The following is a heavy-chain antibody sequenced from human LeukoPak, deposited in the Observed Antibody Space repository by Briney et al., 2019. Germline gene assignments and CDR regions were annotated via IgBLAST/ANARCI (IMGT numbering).Heavy chain of an antibody. CDR1: GFTFSNYA. CDR2: LSGSGANS. CDR3: ARALSQQLIRYSQD. J-gene: IGHJ1*01. Sequence: GGSLRLSCAASGFTFSNYAMSWVRQAPGKGLEWVSGLSGSGANSYYADSVKGRFTISRDNSKNTLYLQMNSLRADDTAVYYCARALSQQLIRYSQDWGQGTLITVSS. D-gene: IGHD5-24*01. V-gene: IGHV3-23*01.